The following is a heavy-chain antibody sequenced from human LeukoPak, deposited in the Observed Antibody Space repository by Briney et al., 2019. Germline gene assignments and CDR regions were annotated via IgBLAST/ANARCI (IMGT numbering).Heavy chain of an antibody. CDR2: INPNSGGT. CDR1: GYTFTGYY. V-gene: IGHV1-2*06. J-gene: IGHJ4*02. CDR3: ATFNQRTMITFGGVINDY. Sequence: ASVKVSCKASGYTFTGYYMHWVRQAPGQGLEWMGRINPNSGGTNYAQKFQGRVTMTEDTSTDTAYMELSSLRSEDTAVYYCATFNQRTMITFGGVINDYWGQGTLVTVSS. D-gene: IGHD3-16*02.